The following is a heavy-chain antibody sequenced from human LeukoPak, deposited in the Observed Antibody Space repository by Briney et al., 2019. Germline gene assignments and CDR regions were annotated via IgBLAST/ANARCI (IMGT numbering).Heavy chain of an antibody. D-gene: IGHD4-17*01. CDR3: ARDSRMTTVTTHGY. Sequence: ASVKVSCKASGYTFTSYGISWVRQAPGQGLEWMGWISAYNGNTNYAQKLQGRVTMTTDTSTSTAYMELRSLRSDDTAVYCCARDSRMTTVTTHGYWGQGTLVTVSS. CDR1: GYTFTSYG. J-gene: IGHJ4*02. CDR2: ISAYNGNT. V-gene: IGHV1-18*01.